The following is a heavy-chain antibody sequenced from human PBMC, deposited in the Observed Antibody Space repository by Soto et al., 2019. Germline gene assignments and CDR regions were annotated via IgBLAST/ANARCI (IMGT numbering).Heavy chain of an antibody. Sequence: GSLRLSCAASGFTFDDYTMHWVRQAPGKGLEWVSLISWDGGSTYYADSVKGRFTISRDNSKNSLYLQMNSLRTEDTALYYCAKEARGGAHDFWSGYYTRIHYYGMDVWGQGTTVTVSS. CDR1: GFTFDDYT. J-gene: IGHJ6*02. CDR3: AKEARGGAHDFWSGYYTRIHYYGMDV. CDR2: ISWDGGST. D-gene: IGHD3-3*01. V-gene: IGHV3-43*01.